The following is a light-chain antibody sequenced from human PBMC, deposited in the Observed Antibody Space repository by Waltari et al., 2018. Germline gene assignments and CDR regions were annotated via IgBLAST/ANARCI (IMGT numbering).Light chain of an antibody. CDR1: SSDVGAYNY. CDR2: DVS. Sequence: SALTQPASVSGSPGQSLTISCTGTSSDVGAYNYVSSYQQHPGKAPKLMIYDVSNRPSGVSNRFSGSKSGNTASLTISGLQAEDEADYYCSSYISSSTLELFGGGTSLTVL. CDR3: SSYISSSTLEL. V-gene: IGLV2-14*03. J-gene: IGLJ2*01.